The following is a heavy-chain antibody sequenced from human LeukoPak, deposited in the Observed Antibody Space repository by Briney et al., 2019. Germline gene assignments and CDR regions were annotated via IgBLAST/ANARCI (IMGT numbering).Heavy chain of an antibody. Sequence: PSETLSLTCTVSGGSISSYYWSWIRQPPGKGLEWIGYIYYSGSTNYNPSLKSRVTISVDTSKNQFSLKLSSVTAVDTAVYYCARRGGGSYSWFDPWGQGTLVTVSS. D-gene: IGHD1-26*01. V-gene: IGHV4-59*01. CDR2: IYYSGST. J-gene: IGHJ5*02. CDR3: ARRGGGSYSWFDP. CDR1: GGSISSYY.